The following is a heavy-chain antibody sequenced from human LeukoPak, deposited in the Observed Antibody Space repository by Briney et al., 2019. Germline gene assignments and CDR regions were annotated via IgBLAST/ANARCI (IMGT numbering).Heavy chain of an antibody. J-gene: IGHJ4*02. Sequence: SETLSLTCAVYGGSFSGYYWTWLRQPPGKGPEWIGEVNHSGTTKYNPSLKSRVTISVDTSKNQFSLKLSSVTAADTAKYYCARRYSYDSSISQSSPIDYWGQGMLVTVSS. V-gene: IGHV4-34*01. CDR1: GGSFSGYY. CDR3: ARRYSYDSSISQSSPIDY. D-gene: IGHD3-22*01. CDR2: VNHSGTT.